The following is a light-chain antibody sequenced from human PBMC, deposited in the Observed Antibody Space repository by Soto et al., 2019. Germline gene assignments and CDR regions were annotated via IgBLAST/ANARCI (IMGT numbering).Light chain of an antibody. Sequence: DIQMTQSPSTLSASVGDRVTITCRASQSISSWLAWYHQKPGKAPNLLIYDASSLESGVTSRFSGSGSGTEFTLTISGLQPDDFATYYCQQYNGYPYTFGQGTKLEIK. J-gene: IGKJ2*01. V-gene: IGKV1-5*01. CDR1: QSISSW. CDR2: DAS. CDR3: QQYNGYPYT.